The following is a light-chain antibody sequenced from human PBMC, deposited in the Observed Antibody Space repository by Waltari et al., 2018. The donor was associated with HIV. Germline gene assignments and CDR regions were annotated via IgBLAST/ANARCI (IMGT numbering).Light chain of an antibody. V-gene: IGKV3-20*01. CDR1: QSVSSSY. Sequence: EIVLTQSPGTLSLSPGERGTLSCRASQSVSSSYLGWYQQKPGQAPRLLIYGASSRATGIPDRFSGSGSGTDFTLTISRLEPEDFAVYYCQHYGSPPYTFGQGTKLEIK. CDR2: GAS. J-gene: IGKJ2*01. CDR3: QHYGSPPYT.